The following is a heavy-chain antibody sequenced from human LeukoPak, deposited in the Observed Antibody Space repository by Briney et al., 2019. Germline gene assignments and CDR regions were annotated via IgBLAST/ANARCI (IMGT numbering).Heavy chain of an antibody. Sequence: SVKVSCKASGGTFSSYAISWVRQAPGHGLEWVGRIIPILGIANYAQKFQGRVTITADKSTSTAYMELSSLRSEDTAVYYCARSGYDILTSDYWGQGTLVTVSS. CDR1: GGTFSSYA. J-gene: IGHJ4*02. V-gene: IGHV1-69*04. CDR2: IIPILGIA. D-gene: IGHD3-9*01. CDR3: ARSGYDILTSDY.